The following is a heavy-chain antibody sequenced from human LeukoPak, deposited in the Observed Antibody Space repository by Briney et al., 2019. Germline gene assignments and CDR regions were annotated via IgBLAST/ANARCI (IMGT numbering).Heavy chain of an antibody. J-gene: IGHJ4*02. D-gene: IGHD3-22*01. CDR2: INHSGST. CDR3: ARGFYDSSGSQYFDY. V-gene: IGHV4-34*01. CDR1: GGSFSGYY. Sequence: SETLSLTCAVYGGSFSGYYWSWIRQPPGKGLEWIGEINHSGSTNYNPSLKSRVTISVDTSKNQFSLKLSSVTAADTAVYYCARGFYDSSGSQYFDYWGQGTLVTVSS.